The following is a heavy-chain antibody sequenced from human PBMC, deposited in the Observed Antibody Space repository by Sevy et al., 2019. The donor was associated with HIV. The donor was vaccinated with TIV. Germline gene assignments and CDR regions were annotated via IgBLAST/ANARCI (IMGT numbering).Heavy chain of an antibody. V-gene: IGHV3-21*01. D-gene: IGHD3-10*01. CDR3: ARPYGSGSWEAFDI. Sequence: GGSLRLSCSASGFTFSTYTMNWVRQAPGKGLEWVSSISSSANYIYYADSLKGGFTISRDNGKNSLYLQMNSLRAEDTAVYYCARPYGSGSWEAFDIWGQGTMVTVSS. CDR1: GFTFSTYT. CDR2: ISSSANYI. J-gene: IGHJ3*02.